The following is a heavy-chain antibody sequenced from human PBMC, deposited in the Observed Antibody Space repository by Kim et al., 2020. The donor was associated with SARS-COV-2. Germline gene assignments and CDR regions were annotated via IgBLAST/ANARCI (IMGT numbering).Heavy chain of an antibody. CDR3: ARDRRMLAVAARKGVNWFDP. D-gene: IGHD6-19*01. Sequence: ASVKVSCKASGYTFTSYGISWVRQAPGQGLEWMGWISAYNGNTNYAQKLQGRVTMTTDTSTSTAYMELRSLRSDDTAVYYCARDRRMLAVAARKGVNWFDPWGQGTLVTVSS. J-gene: IGHJ5*02. CDR2: ISAYNGNT. CDR1: GYTFTSYG. V-gene: IGHV1-18*01.